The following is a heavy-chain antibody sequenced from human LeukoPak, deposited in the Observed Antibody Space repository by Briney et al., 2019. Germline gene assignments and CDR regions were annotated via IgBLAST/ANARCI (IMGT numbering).Heavy chain of an antibody. CDR3: ARAKDTAMVVPGDYYYGMDV. V-gene: IGHV4-31*03. Sequence: PSETLSLTCTVSGGSISSGGYYWSWIRQHPGKGLEWIGYIYYSGSTYYNPSLKSRVTISVDTSKNQFSLKLSSVTAADTAVYYCARAKDTAMVVPGDYYYGMDVWGQGTTVTVSS. J-gene: IGHJ6*02. CDR1: GGSISSGGYY. CDR2: IYYSGST. D-gene: IGHD5-18*01.